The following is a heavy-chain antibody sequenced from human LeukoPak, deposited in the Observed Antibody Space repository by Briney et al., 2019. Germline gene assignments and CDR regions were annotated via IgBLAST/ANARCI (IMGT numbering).Heavy chain of an antibody. CDR3: ARVCYDFWSGYYVVYYYYYYMDV. J-gene: IGHJ6*03. Sequence: GGSLRLSCAASGFTFDDYGMSWVRQAPGKGLEWVSGINWNGGSTTYADSVKGRFTISRDNAKNSLYLQMNSLRAEDTAVYYCARVCYDFWSGYYVVYYYYYYMDVWGKGTTVTVSS. CDR1: GFTFDDYG. D-gene: IGHD3-3*01. CDR2: INWNGGST. V-gene: IGHV3-20*04.